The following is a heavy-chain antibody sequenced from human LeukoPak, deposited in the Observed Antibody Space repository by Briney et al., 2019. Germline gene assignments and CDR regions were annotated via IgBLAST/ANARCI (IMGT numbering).Heavy chain of an antibody. CDR2: IYHSGST. Sequence: SETLSLTCTVSGYSISSGYYWGWIRQPPGKGLEWIGSIYHSGSTYYNPSLKSRVTISVDTSKNQFSLKLSSVTAADTAVYYCARVSVGATNYFDYWGQGTLVTVSS. V-gene: IGHV4-38-2*02. D-gene: IGHD1-26*01. J-gene: IGHJ4*02. CDR3: ARVSVGATNYFDY. CDR1: GYSISSGYY.